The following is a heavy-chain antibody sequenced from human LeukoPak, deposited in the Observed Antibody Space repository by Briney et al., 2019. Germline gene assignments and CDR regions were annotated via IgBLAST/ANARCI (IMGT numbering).Heavy chain of an antibody. V-gene: IGHV4-38-2*02. CDR3: ARGATGKAFDI. D-gene: IGHD5-12*01. Sequence: SETLSLTCTVSGYSISSGYYWGWIRQPPGKGLEWIGSIYHSGSTYYNPSLKSRVTISVDTSKNQFSLKLSSVTAADTAMYYCARGATGKAFDIWGQGTMVTVSS. CDR2: IYHSGST. J-gene: IGHJ3*02. CDR1: GYSISSGYY.